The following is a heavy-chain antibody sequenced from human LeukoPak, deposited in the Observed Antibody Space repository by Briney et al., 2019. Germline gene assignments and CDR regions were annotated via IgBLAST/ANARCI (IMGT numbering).Heavy chain of an antibody. CDR2: MYYSGST. J-gene: IGHJ5*02. Sequence: PSQTLSLTCTVSGGSISSGDYYWSWIRQPPGKGLEWIAYMYYSGSTYYDPSLKSRVTMSADTSKNQLSLKLSSVTAADTAVYYCARPYYYDSRIDPWGQGILVTVSS. CDR3: ARPYYYDSRIDP. D-gene: IGHD3-22*01. CDR1: GGSISSGDYY. V-gene: IGHV4-30-4*01.